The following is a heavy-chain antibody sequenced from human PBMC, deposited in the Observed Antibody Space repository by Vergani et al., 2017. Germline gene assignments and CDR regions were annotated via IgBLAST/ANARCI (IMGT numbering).Heavy chain of an antibody. D-gene: IGHD3-16*01. J-gene: IGHJ3*02. CDR3: AREGSGRIMITFGGVDQAFDI. CDR2: ISSSSSYI. V-gene: IGHV3-21*01. Sequence: EVQLVESGGGLVQPGRSLRLSCAASGFTFDDYAMHWVRQAPGKGLEWVSSISSSSSYIYYADSVKGRFTISRDNAKNSLYLQMNSLRAEDTAVYYCAREGSGRIMITFGGVDQAFDIWGQGTMVTVSS. CDR1: GFTFDDYA.